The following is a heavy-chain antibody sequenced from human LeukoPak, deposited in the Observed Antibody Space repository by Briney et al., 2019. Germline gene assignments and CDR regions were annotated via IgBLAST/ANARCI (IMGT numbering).Heavy chain of an antibody. Sequence: SETLSLTCAVSGGPISSGGYSWSWIRQPPGKGLEWIGYIYHSGSTYYNPSLMSRVTISVDRSKNQFSLKLSSVTAADTAVYYCARAGYYYDSSGYYHDAFDIWGQGTMVTVSS. V-gene: IGHV4-30-2*01. CDR2: IYHSGST. J-gene: IGHJ3*02. CDR1: GGPISSGGYS. CDR3: ARAGYYYDSSGYYHDAFDI. D-gene: IGHD3-22*01.